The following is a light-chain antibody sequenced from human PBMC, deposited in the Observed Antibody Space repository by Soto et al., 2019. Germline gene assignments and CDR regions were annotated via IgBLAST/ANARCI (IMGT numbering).Light chain of an antibody. CDR3: VLYMGSSWV. V-gene: IGLV8-61*01. CDR1: SGSVSTSYY. CDR2: STN. J-gene: IGLJ3*02. Sequence: QAVVTQEPSFSVSPGGTVTLTCGLSSGSVSTSYYPSWYQQTPGQAPRTLIYSTNSRSSGVPDRFSGSILGDKAALPITGAQADDESDYYCVLYMGSSWVFGGGTKLTVL.